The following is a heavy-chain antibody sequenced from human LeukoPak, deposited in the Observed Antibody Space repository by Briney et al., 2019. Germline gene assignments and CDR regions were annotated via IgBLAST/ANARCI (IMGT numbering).Heavy chain of an antibody. Sequence: SETLSLTCTVSGGSISSYYWSWIRQPPGKGPEWIGYIYYSGSTNYNPSLKSRVTISVDTSKNQFSPKLSSVTAADTAVYYCARDSFSYFDYWGQGTLVTVSS. J-gene: IGHJ4*02. V-gene: IGHV4-59*01. CDR3: ARDSFSYFDY. CDR1: GGSISSYY. D-gene: IGHD3-16*01. CDR2: IYYSGST.